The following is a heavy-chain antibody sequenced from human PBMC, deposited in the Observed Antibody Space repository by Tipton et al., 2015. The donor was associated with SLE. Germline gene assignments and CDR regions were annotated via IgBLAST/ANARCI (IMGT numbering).Heavy chain of an antibody. CDR2: IYGGGTT. V-gene: IGHV3-NL1*01. Sequence: SLRLSCAASGFSFSTYGMHWVRQAPGKGLEWVSVIYGGGTTYYADSVQGRFTISRDNLKNTLYLQMNTLRAEDTAVYYCVREKGPKDAFDIWGQGTIVTVSP. CDR1: GFSFSTYG. CDR3: VREKGPKDAFDI. J-gene: IGHJ3*02.